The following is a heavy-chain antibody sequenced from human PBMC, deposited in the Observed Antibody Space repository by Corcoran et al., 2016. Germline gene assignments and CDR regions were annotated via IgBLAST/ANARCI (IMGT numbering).Heavy chain of an antibody. J-gene: IGHJ4*02. D-gene: IGHD3-10*01. V-gene: IGHV4-59*01. Sequence: QVQLQKSVPGLVKPSETLSLTCTVSAGSISSYYRSWIRQPPGKGLEWIGYIYYSGSTNYNPSLKSRVTISVGASKNQFSLELSSVTAAATAVYYCARANYYYGSGSYYIGNFDYWGQGTLVTVSS. CDR3: ARANYYYGSGSYYIGNFDY. CDR2: IYYSGST. CDR1: AGSISSYY.